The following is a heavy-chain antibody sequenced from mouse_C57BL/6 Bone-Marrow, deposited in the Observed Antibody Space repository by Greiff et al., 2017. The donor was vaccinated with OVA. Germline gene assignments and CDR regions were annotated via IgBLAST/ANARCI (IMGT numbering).Heavy chain of an antibody. CDR3: ARSRDYYGSRTWYFDV. CDR1: GYAFSSYW. D-gene: IGHD1-1*01. J-gene: IGHJ1*03. V-gene: IGHV1-80*01. CDR2: IYPGDGDT. Sequence: VQLQQSGAELVKPGASVKISCKASGYAFSSYWMNWVKQRPGKGLEWIGQIYPGDGDTNYNGKFKGKATLTADKSSSTAYMQLSSLTSEDSAVYFCARSRDYYGSRTWYFDVWGTGTTVTVSS.